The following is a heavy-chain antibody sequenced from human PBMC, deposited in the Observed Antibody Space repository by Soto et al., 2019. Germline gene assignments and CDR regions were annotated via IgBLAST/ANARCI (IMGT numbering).Heavy chain of an antibody. J-gene: IGHJ6*02. CDR1: GFTFSSYS. D-gene: IGHD1-7*01. CDR3: AREYTDWNYGRRYYYYGMDV. V-gene: IGHV3-48*02. CDR2: ISSSSSTI. Sequence: EVQLVESGGGLVQPGGSLRLSCAASGFTFSSYSMNWVRQAPGKGLEWVSYISSSSSTIYYADSVKGRFTISRDNAKNSMYLQMNSLRDEDTAVDYWAREYTDWNYGRRYYYYGMDVWGPGSTVTGSS.